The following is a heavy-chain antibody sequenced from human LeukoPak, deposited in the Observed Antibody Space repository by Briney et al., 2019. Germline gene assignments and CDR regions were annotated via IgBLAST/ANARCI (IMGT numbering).Heavy chain of an antibody. V-gene: IGHV1-18*04. Sequence: GASVKVSCKASGYTFTGYYMHWVRQAPGQGLEWMGWISAYNGNTNYAQKLQGRVTMTTDTSTSTAYMELRSLRSDDTAVYYCARGHSSGWYYFDYWGQGTLVTVSS. CDR1: GYTFTGYY. J-gene: IGHJ4*02. CDR2: ISAYNGNT. D-gene: IGHD6-19*01. CDR3: ARGHSSGWYYFDY.